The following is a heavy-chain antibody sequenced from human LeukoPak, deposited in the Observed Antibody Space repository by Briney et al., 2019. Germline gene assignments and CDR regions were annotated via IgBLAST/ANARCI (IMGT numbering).Heavy chain of an antibody. CDR1: GYTFINYY. CDR2: INPSGGST. CDR3: ARDESTSILWW. V-gene: IGHV1-46*01. Sequence: ASVTVSCKASGYTFINYYMHWVRQAPGQGLEWMGIINPSGGSTNYAQKFQGRVTMTRDTSTSTVYMELSSLRSEDTAVYYCARDESTSILWWWGQGTLVTVSS. J-gene: IGHJ1*01. D-gene: IGHD2-21*01.